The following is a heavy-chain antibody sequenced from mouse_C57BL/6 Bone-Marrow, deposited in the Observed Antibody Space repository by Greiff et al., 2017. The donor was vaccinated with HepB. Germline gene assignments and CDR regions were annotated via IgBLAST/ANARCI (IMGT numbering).Heavy chain of an antibody. V-gene: IGHV5-4*01. Sequence: EVNVVESGGGLVKPGGSLKLSCAASGFTFSSYAMSWVRQTPEKRLEWVATISDGGSYTYYPDNVKGRFTISRDTAKNNLYLQMSHLKSEDTAMYYCARDHDYENYWGQGTTLTVSS. CDR2: ISDGGSYT. CDR1: GFTFSSYA. CDR3: ARDHDYENY. J-gene: IGHJ2*01. D-gene: IGHD2-4*01.